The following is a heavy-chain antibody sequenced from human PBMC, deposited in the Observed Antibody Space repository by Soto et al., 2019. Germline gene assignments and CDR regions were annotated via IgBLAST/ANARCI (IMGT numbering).Heavy chain of an antibody. CDR2: IYYSGST. CDR1: GGSVSSGSYY. J-gene: IGHJ3*02. D-gene: IGHD3-22*01. Sequence: KPSETLSLTCTVSGGSVSSGSYYWSWIRQPPGKGLEWIGCIYYSGSTNYNPSLKSRVTISVDTSKNQFSLKLSSVTAADTAVYYCARGGGMIVVVPDAFDIWGQGTMVTVSS. V-gene: IGHV4-61*01. CDR3: ARGGGMIVVVPDAFDI.